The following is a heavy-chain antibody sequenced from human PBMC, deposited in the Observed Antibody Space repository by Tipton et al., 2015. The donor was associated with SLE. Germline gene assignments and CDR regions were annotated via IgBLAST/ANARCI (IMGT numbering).Heavy chain of an antibody. D-gene: IGHD5-12*01. CDR1: GFIVSSNY. J-gene: IGHJ4*02. CDR3: AREGYLFDY. Sequence: LRLSCAASGFIVSSNYMSWVRQAPGKGLEWIGSIYHSGSTYYNPSLKSRVTISVDTSKNQFSLKLSSVTAADTVVYYCAREGYLFDYWGQGTLVTVSS. V-gene: IGHV4-38-2*02. CDR2: IYHSGST.